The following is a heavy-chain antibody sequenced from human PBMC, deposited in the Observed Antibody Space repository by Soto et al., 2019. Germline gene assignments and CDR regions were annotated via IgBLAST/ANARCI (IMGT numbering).Heavy chain of an antibody. Sequence: ASVKVSCKASGYTFTSYAMHWVRQAPGQRLEWMGWINAGNGNTKYSQKFQGRVTITRDTSASTAYMELSSLRSEDTAVYYCARAPVLRFLEWFHLDYWGQGTLVTVSS. CDR3: ARAPVLRFLEWFHLDY. CDR2: INAGNGNT. V-gene: IGHV1-3*01. CDR1: GYTFTSYA. J-gene: IGHJ4*02. D-gene: IGHD3-3*01.